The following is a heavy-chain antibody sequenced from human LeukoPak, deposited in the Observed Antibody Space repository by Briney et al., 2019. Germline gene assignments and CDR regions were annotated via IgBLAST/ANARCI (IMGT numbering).Heavy chain of an antibody. D-gene: IGHD6-19*01. CDR2: INHSGST. J-gene: IGHJ6*03. CDR3: ARVRAAVAGTGMYYYYYMDV. V-gene: IGHV4-34*01. CDR1: GGSFSGYY. Sequence: SETLSLTCAVYGGSFSGYYWSWIRQPPGKGLEWIGEINHSGSTNYNPSLKSRVTISVDTSKNQFSLQLNSVTPEDTAVYYRARVRAAVAGTGMYYYYYMDVWGKGTTVTVSS.